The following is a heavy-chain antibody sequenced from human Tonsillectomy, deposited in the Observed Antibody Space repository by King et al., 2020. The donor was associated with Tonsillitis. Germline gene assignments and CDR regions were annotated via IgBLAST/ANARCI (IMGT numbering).Heavy chain of an antibody. Sequence: VQLVESGGGLVKPGGSLRLSCAASGFTFSIYSMNWVRQAPGKGLEWVSSISSSSSYIYYADSVKGRFTISRDNAKNSLYLQMNSLRAEDTAVYYCARSSGWYPPFDYWGQGTLVTVSS. D-gene: IGHD6-19*01. CDR3: ARSSGWYPPFDY. CDR1: GFTFSIYS. CDR2: ISSSSSYI. J-gene: IGHJ4*02. V-gene: IGHV3-21*01.